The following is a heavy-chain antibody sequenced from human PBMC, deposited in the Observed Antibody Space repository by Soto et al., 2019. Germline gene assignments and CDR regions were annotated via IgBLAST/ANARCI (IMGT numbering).Heavy chain of an antibody. D-gene: IGHD4-4*01. Sequence: QLVESGGGLVQPGRSLRLSCAASGFTFDDYAMHLVRQAPGKGLEWVSGISWSGDNMAYADSVKGRFITSRDNVKNSLYLQMNSLRVEDTALYHCVKVSYSSLTTLGSAFDVWGQGTMVTVS. V-gene: IGHV3-9*01. J-gene: IGHJ3*01. CDR2: ISWSGDNM. CDR3: VKVSYSSLTTLGSAFDV. CDR1: GFTFDDYA.